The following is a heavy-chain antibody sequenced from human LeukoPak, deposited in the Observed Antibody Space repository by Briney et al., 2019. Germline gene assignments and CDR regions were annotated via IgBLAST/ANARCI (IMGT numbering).Heavy chain of an antibody. D-gene: IGHD1-26*01. CDR2: IYYSGST. Sequence: SQTLSLTCAVSGGSISSGGYYWSWIRQPPGKGLEWIGYIYYSGSTNYNPSLKSRVTISVDTSKNQFSLKLSSVTAADTAVYYCARGGVSYYGVVDYWGQGTLVTVPS. V-gene: IGHV4-61*08. CDR1: GGSISSGGYY. J-gene: IGHJ4*02. CDR3: ARGGVSYYGVVDY.